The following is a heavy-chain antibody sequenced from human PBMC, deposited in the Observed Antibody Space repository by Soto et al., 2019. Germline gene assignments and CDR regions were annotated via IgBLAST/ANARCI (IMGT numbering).Heavy chain of an antibody. CDR1: GFTFSTYA. CDR3: EKNWDTTSSSSSH. Sequence: EVQLLESGGGLVQPGGSLRLSCAASGFTFSTYAMSWVRQAPGKGLEWVSAISGTGGSTYYADSVKGRFTISRDNSKNTLYLQMNSLRAEDTAVYYCEKNWDTTSSSSSHWGQGTLVTVSS. CDR2: ISGTGGST. D-gene: IGHD6-6*01. J-gene: IGHJ4*02. V-gene: IGHV3-23*01.